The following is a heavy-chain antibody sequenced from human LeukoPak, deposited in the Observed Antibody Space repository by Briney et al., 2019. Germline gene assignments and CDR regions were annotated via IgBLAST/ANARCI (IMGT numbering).Heavy chain of an antibody. V-gene: IGHV3-74*01. D-gene: IGHD1-7*01. Sequence: GGSLRLSCAASGFNFSSYWMHWVRKAPGKGLVWVSRINSDGSTTSYADSVKGRFTISRDNAKNTLYLQMNSLKTEDTAVYYCTTVKRGWNYRPREYYYYYMDVWGKGTTFTVSS. CDR3: TTVKRGWNYRPREYYYYYMDV. J-gene: IGHJ6*03. CDR1: GFNFSSYW. CDR2: INSDGSTT.